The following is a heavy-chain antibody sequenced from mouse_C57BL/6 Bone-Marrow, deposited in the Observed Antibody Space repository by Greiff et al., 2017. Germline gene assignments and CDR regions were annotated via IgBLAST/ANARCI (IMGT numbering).Heavy chain of an antibody. CDR1: GYTFTSYW. J-gene: IGHJ4*01. CDR3: ARKFKGAMDY. Sequence: QVQLQQPGAELVMPGASVKLSCKASGYTFTSYWMHWVKQRPGQGLEWIGEFDPSDSYTNYNQKFKGKSTLTVDKSSSTAYMQLSSLTSEDSAVYYCARKFKGAMDYWGQGTSVTVSS. V-gene: IGHV1-69*01. CDR2: FDPSDSYT.